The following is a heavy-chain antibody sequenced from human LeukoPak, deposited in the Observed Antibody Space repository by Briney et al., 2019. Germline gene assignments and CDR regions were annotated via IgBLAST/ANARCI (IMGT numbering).Heavy chain of an antibody. CDR1: GGSISNYY. CDR3: ARRAAVADYFDY. V-gene: IGHV4-59*01. Sequence: SETLSLTCTVSGGSISNYYWSWIRQPPGKGLEWIGYIYYSGSTNYNPSLKSRVTISVDTSKNQCSLKLSSVTAADTAVYYCARRAAVADYFDYWGQGTLVTVSS. D-gene: IGHD6-19*01. J-gene: IGHJ4*02. CDR2: IYYSGST.